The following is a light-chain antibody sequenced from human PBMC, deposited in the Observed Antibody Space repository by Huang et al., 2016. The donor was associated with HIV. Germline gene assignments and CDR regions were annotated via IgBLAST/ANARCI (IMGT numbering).Light chain of an antibody. Sequence: DIQMTQSPSAMSASVGDRVTITCRASQGIRNYLAWFQQKPGKVPKRLIYSADSLQSGVPSRCSGSGSGTEFTLTISSLQPEDVATYYCLQYNSYPFTFGPGTKVNIK. CDR2: SAD. V-gene: IGKV1-17*03. J-gene: IGKJ3*01. CDR3: LQYNSYPFT. CDR1: QGIRNY.